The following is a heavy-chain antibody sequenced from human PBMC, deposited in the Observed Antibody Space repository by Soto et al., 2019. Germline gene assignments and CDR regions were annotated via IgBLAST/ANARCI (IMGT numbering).Heavy chain of an antibody. CDR3: ARKHSLDYIRWGLDP. J-gene: IGHJ5*02. CDR1: GYPFSDNQ. Sequence: VASVKVSCKASGYPFSDNQIHWLRRAPGQGLEWMGRINPKSDDTNYAQKFQGRVTMTRDTSIDTAYLELTGLTSDDTATYYCARKHSLDYIRWGLDPWGQGPLVTVSS. CDR2: INPKSDDT. D-gene: IGHD4-4*01. V-gene: IGHV1-2*02.